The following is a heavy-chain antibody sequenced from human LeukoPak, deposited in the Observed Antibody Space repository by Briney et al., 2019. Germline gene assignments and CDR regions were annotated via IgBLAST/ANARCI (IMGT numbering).Heavy chain of an antibody. CDR1: GFTVSSNY. CDR3: ASTVSGFGELNY. Sequence: PGGSLRLSCAASGFTVSSNYMTWVRQAPGKGLEWVSVIYSGGSTYYADSVKGRFTISRDNSKNTLYLQVNSLRAEDTAVYYCASTVSGFGELNYWGQGTLVTVSS. CDR2: IYSGGST. J-gene: IGHJ4*02. V-gene: IGHV3-66*02. D-gene: IGHD3-10*01.